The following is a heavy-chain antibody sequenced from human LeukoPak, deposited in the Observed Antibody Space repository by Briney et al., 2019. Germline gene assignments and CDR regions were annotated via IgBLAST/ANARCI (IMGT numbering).Heavy chain of an antibody. CDR3: AKDDGDYY. J-gene: IGHJ4*02. CDR1: EFTFSDLG. D-gene: IGHD4-17*01. CDR2: IRFDGSAK. V-gene: IGHV3-30*02. Sequence: SGRSLRLSCAASEFTFSDLGMHWVRQTPAKGLEWLAFIRFDGSAKFYADSVKGRFSIPRDNSRNTLFLQMNSLRIEDTAVYHCAKDDGDYYWGQGTLVTVSS.